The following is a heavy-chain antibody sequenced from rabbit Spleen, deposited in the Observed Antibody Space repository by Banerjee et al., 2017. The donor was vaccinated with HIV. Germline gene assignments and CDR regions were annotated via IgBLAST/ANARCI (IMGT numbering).Heavy chain of an antibody. CDR1: GVSFSSSSY. Sequence: QSLEESGGDLVKPGASLTLTCTASGVSFSSSSYICWVRQAPGKGLEWIACIDTGSSGFTYFATWAKGRFTISKTSSTTVTLQMTSLTVADTATYFCARWTVGIRSLDLWGPGTLVTVS. J-gene: IGHJ4*01. D-gene: IGHD3-1*01. CDR3: ARWTVGIRSLDL. V-gene: IGHV1S40*01. CDR2: IDTGSSGFT.